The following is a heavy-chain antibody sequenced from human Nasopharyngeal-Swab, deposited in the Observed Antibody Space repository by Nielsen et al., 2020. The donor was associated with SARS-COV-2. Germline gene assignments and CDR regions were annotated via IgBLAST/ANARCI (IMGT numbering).Heavy chain of an antibody. Sequence: SVTVSCKPSGGTFSSHVINWVRQAPGQGLEWMGRIIPIVGTPNYAQKFQDRVTITADKSTTTGYMELSSLRSEDTAVYYCARDLGDNGSGWSWGQGTLVTVSS. D-gene: IGHD6-19*01. CDR3: ARDLGDNGSGWS. J-gene: IGHJ4*02. CDR1: GGTFSSHV. CDR2: IIPIVGTP. V-gene: IGHV1-69*04.